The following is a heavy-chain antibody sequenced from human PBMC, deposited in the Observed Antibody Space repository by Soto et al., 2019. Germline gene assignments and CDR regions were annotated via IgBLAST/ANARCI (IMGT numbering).Heavy chain of an antibody. CDR2: NIPILGIA. V-gene: IGHV1-69*08. D-gene: IGHD5-18*01. Sequence: QVQLVQSGAEVKKPGSSVKVSCKASGRTFSSYTISWVLQAPGQGLEWMGRNIPILGIANYAQKLHGRVTITADKSRSTAYMELSSLRSEDTAVYYCARDPGVKWIQLGTGSDYWGQGTLVTVSS. CDR3: ARDPGVKWIQLGTGSDY. J-gene: IGHJ4*02. CDR1: GRTFSSYT.